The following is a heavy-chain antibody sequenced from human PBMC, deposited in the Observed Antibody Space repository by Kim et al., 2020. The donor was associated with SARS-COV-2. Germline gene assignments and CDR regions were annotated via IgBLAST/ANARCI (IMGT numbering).Heavy chain of an antibody. V-gene: IGHV3-23*01. J-gene: IGHJ4*02. CDR2: ISGSGGST. CDR1: GFTFSSYA. D-gene: IGHD6-6*01. Sequence: GGSLRLSCAASGFTFSSYAMSWVRQAPGKGLEWVSSISGSGGSTYYADSVKGRFTISRDNSKNTLYLQMNSLRAEDTAVYYCAKISEPLIAARRGCFDYWGQGTLVTVSS. CDR3: AKISEPLIAARRGCFDY.